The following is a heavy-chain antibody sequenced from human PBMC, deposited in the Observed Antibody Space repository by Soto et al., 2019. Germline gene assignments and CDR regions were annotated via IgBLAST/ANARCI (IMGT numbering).Heavy chain of an antibody. CDR1: GYTFTSYD. D-gene: IGHD2-2*01. V-gene: IGHV1-8*01. CDR3: ARRSEGIVVVPAAISERGFAGGDYYYMDV. Sequence: ASVKVSCKASGYTFTSYDINWVRQATGQGLEWMGWMNPNSGNTGYAQKFQGRVTMTRNTSISTAYMELSSLRSEDTAVYYCARRSEGIVVVPAAISERGFAGGDYYYMDVWGKGIMVTVAS. CDR2: MNPNSGNT. J-gene: IGHJ6*03.